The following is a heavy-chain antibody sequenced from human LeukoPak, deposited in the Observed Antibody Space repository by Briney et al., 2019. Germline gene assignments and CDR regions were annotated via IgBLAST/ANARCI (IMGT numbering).Heavy chain of an antibody. Sequence: ASVKVSCKASGYTFTGYYMHWVRQAPGQGLEWMGWINPNSGGTNYAQKFQGWVTMTRDTSISTAYMELSRLRSDDTAVYYCARGVVAAQPDAFDIWGQGTMVTVSS. D-gene: IGHD2-15*01. CDR3: ARGVVAAQPDAFDI. CDR2: INPNSGGT. J-gene: IGHJ3*02. V-gene: IGHV1-2*04. CDR1: GYTFTGYY.